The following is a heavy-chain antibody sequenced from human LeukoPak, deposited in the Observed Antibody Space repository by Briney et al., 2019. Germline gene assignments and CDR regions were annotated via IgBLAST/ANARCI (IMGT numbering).Heavy chain of an antibody. V-gene: IGHV4-39*01. CDR2: IYYSGST. Sequence: SETLSHTCTVSGGSISSSSYYWGWIRQPPGKGLEWIGSIYYSGSTYYNPSLKSRVTISVDTSKNQFSLKLSSVTAADTAVYYCARQIGYCSSTSCYADKVDYWGQGTLVTVSS. CDR1: GGSISSSSYY. D-gene: IGHD2-2*01. CDR3: ARQIGYCSSTSCYADKVDY. J-gene: IGHJ4*02.